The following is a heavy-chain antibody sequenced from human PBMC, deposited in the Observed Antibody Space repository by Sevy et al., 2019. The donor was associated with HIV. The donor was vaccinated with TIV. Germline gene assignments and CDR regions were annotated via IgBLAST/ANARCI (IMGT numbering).Heavy chain of an antibody. CDR2: FDPQRGKI. CDR1: EYSLNELS. V-gene: IGHV1-24*01. Sequence: ASVKVSCQVFEYSLNELSIHWVRQAPGKGLEWMGGFDPQRGKIIYAQKFQRRDTMTEDTSTETAYMELSNLRSEDTAVYYCTTDVHLGDFRLWDDWGQGTRVTVSS. D-gene: IGHD4-17*01. J-gene: IGHJ4*02. CDR3: TTDVHLGDFRLWDD.